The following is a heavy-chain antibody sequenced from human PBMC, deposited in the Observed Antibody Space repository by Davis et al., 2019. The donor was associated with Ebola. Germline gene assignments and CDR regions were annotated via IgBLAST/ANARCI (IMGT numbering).Heavy chain of an antibody. J-gene: IGHJ4*02. CDR3: ARDPPYCSGGSCYALQNY. Sequence: PGGSLRLSCAASGFTFSSYWMHWVRQAPGKGLVWVSRINSDGSSTSYADSVKGRFTISRDNAKNTLYLQMNSLRAEDTAAYYCARDPPYCSGGSCYALQNYWGQGTLVTVSS. D-gene: IGHD2-15*01. CDR2: INSDGSST. V-gene: IGHV3-74*01. CDR1: GFTFSSYW.